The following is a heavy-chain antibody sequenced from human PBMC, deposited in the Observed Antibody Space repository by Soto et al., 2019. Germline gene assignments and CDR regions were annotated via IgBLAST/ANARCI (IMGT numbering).Heavy chain of an antibody. D-gene: IGHD3-3*01. J-gene: IGHJ6*02. V-gene: IGHV3-23*01. CDR1: GFTFSSYA. CDR3: AKAREAHDFWGGDPLNYYYYGMDV. Sequence: GGSLRLSCAASGFTFSSYAMSWVRQAPGKGLEWVSAISGSGGSTYYADSVKGRFTISRDNSKNTLYLQMNSLRAEDTAVYYCAKAREAHDFWGGDPLNYYYYGMDVWGQGTTVTVSS. CDR2: ISGSGGST.